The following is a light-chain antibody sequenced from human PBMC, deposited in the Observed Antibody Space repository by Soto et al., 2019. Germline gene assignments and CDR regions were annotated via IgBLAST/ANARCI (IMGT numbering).Light chain of an antibody. Sequence: DIQMTQSPSSLSASVGDRVTITCRASQSVSNYLNWYQQKPGKAPTLLIYAASTLQSGVPSRISGSGSGTDFTLTISSLQPEDFVTYYCQQYNDYSTFGQGTKVDIK. V-gene: IGKV1-39*01. J-gene: IGKJ1*01. CDR3: QQYNDYST. CDR2: AAS. CDR1: QSVSNY.